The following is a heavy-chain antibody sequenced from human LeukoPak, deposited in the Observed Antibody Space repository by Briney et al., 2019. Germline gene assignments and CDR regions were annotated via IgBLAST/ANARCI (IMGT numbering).Heavy chain of an antibody. J-gene: IGHJ6*02. CDR1: GGSFSGYY. Sequence: SETLSLTGAVYGGSFSGYYWSWIRQPPGKGLEWIGYIYYSGSTNYNPSLKSRVTISVDTSKNQFSLKLSSVTAADTAVYYCARQRASSHGMDVWGQGTTVTVSS. V-gene: IGHV4-59*08. D-gene: IGHD3-10*01. CDR3: ARQRASSHGMDV. CDR2: IYYSGST.